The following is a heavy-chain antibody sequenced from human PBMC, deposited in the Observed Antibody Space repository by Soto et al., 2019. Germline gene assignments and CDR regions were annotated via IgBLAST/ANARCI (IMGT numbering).Heavy chain of an antibody. V-gene: IGHV4-31*03. Sequence: PWETLSLTCTVSGGSISSGAYYWSWIRQHPRKGLEWIGYIYYSGSTYYNPSLKSRVTISVDTSRNQFSLRLSSVTAADTAVYYCARDLATSSGRGAFDIWGQGTMVTVSS. CDR2: IYYSGST. CDR1: GGSISSGAYY. CDR3: ARDLATSSGRGAFDI. D-gene: IGHD1-26*01. J-gene: IGHJ3*02.